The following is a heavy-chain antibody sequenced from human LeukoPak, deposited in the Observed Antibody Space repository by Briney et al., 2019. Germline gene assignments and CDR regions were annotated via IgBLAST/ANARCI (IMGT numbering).Heavy chain of an antibody. CDR3: AREGGNPDKMYYYYMDV. CDR2: IYYGGST. D-gene: IGHD4-23*01. J-gene: IGHJ6*03. V-gene: IGHV4-59*01. Sequence: SETLSLTCTVSGGSISSYYWSWIRQPPGKGLEWIGYIYYGGSTNYNPSLKSRVTISVDTSTNQFSLKLSSVTAADTAVYYCAREGGNPDKMYYYYMDVWGKGTTVTVSS. CDR1: GGSISSYY.